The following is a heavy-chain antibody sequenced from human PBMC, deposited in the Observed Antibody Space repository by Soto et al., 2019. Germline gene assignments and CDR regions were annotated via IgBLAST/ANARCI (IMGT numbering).Heavy chain of an antibody. CDR2: IRSKANNYAT. CDR3: MSLVVVIATAPYLDV. D-gene: IGHD2-21*01. V-gene: IGHV3-73*01. CDR1: GLTFSGSA. J-gene: IGHJ6*03. Sequence: GGSLRLSCAASGLTFSGSAMHWVRQASGKGLEWVGRIRSKANNYATAYAASVKGRFTISRDDSTNTAYLQMNSLKTEDTAVYYCMSLVVVIATAPYLDVWGKGTTVTVSS.